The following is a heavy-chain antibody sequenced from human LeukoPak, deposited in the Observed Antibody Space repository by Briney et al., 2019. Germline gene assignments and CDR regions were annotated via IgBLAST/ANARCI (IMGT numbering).Heavy chain of an antibody. CDR2: IRSKANSYAT. CDR3: TRLASSYCSGGSCYLDY. Sequence: GGSLRLSCAASGFTFSGSAMHWVRQASGKGLEWVGRIRSKANSYATAYAASVKGRFTISRDDSKNTAYLQMNSLKTEDTAVYYSTRLASSYCSGGSCYLDYWGQGTLVTVSS. J-gene: IGHJ4*02. V-gene: IGHV3-73*01. D-gene: IGHD2-15*01. CDR1: GFTFSGSA.